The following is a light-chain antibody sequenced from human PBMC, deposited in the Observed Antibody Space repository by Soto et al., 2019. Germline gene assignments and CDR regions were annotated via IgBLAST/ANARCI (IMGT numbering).Light chain of an antibody. V-gene: IGLV2-8*01. CDR1: SSDVGGYNY. CDR2: DVS. CDR3: CSYVGGDNYV. Sequence: QSALTQPPSASGSPGQSVSISCTGTSSDVGGYNYVSWYQQHPGKAPKLMMYDVSKRPSGVPDRFSGSKSGNTASLTVSGLQAEDEADYYCCSYVGGDNYVFGPGTKLTVL. J-gene: IGLJ1*01.